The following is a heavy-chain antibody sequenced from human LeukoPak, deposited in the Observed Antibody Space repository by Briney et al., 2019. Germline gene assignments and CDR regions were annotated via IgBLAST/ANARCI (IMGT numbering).Heavy chain of an antibody. CDR3: ARRSGGYYSNWFDP. J-gene: IGHJ5*02. V-gene: IGHV4-34*01. CDR1: GGSFSGYY. Sequence: SETLSLTCAVYGGSFSGYYWSWIRQPPGKGLEWIGEINHSGSTNYNPSLKSRVTISVDTSKNQFSLKLSSVTAADTAVYYCARRSGGYYSNWFDPWGQGTLVTVSS. CDR2: INHSGST. D-gene: IGHD3-10*01.